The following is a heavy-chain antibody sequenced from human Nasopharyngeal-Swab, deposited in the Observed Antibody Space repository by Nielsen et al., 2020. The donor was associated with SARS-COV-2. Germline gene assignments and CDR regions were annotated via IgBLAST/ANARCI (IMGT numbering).Heavy chain of an antibody. CDR3: ARQRYSSGWDEDY. Sequence: SETLSLTCTVSGGSISSSSYYWGWLRQPPGKGLEWIGSIYYSGSTYYNPSLKSRVTISVDTSKNQFSLKLSSVTAADTAVYYCARQRYSSGWDEDYWGQGTLVTVSS. CDR2: IYYSGST. CDR1: GGSISSSSYY. D-gene: IGHD6-19*01. J-gene: IGHJ4*02. V-gene: IGHV4-39*01.